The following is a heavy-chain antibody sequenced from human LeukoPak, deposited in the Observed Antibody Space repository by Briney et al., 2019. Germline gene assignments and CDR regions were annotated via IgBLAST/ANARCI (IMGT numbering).Heavy chain of an antibody. J-gene: IGHJ4*02. CDR1: GFTFTSYS. CDR3: AKELNYDFWSGYY. Sequence: GGSLRLSCAASGFTFTSYSMNWVRQAPGKGLEWVSAISGSGGSTYYADSVKGRFTISRDNSKNTLYLQMNSLRAEDTAVYYCAKELNYDFWSGYYWGQGTLVTVSS. V-gene: IGHV3-23*01. D-gene: IGHD3-3*01. CDR2: ISGSGGST.